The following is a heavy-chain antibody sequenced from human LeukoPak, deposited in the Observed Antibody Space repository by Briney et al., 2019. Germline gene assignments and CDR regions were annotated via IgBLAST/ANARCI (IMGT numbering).Heavy chain of an antibody. CDR3: ARGAMATTPFFDY. Sequence: PSETLSLTCPVSGGSISNYYYWTWIRQPPGKGLEWIGYVYYTGSTNFNPSLKSRVTMSLDTSRNQFSLKLTSLTAEDTAVYYCARGAMATTPFFDYWGQGTLVTVSS. V-gene: IGHV4-59*01. CDR1: GGSISNYY. CDR2: VYYTGST. J-gene: IGHJ4*02. D-gene: IGHD5-24*01.